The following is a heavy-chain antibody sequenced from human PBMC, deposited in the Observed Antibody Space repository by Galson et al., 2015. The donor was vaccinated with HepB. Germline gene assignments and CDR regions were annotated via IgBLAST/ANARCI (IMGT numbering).Heavy chain of an antibody. CDR3: ARDQCSSTSCYRFSFDY. CDR2: IIPILGIA. J-gene: IGHJ4*02. CDR1: GGTFSSYT. D-gene: IGHD2-2*01. V-gene: IGHV1-69*04. Sequence: SVKVSCKASGGTFSSYTISWVRQAPGQGLEWMGRIIPILGIANYAQKFQGRVTITADKSTSTAYMELSSLRSEDTAVYYCARDQCSSTSCYRFSFDYWGQGTLVTVSS.